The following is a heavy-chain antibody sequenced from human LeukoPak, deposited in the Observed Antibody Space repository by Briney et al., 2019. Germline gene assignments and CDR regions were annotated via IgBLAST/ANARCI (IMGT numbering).Heavy chain of an antibody. Sequence: GGSLRLSCAASGFTFSSYWVSWVRQAPGKGLEWVANIKQDGSEKYYVDSVKGRFTISRDNAKNSLYLQMNSLRAEDTAVYYCARGTLLLWFGGALDYWGQGTLVTVSS. V-gene: IGHV3-7*01. CDR3: ARGTLLLWFGGALDY. D-gene: IGHD3-10*01. CDR1: GFTFSSYW. CDR2: IKQDGSEK. J-gene: IGHJ4*02.